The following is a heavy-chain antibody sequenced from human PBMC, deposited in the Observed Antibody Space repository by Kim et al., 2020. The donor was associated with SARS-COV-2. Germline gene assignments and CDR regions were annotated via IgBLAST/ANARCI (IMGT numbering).Heavy chain of an antibody. CDR3: SCEAFDI. Sequence: GGYLRLSCAASGFTFSSYGMHWFRKAPGKGLEWVAVISYDGSNTYYADSVKGRFTISRDNSTNTLYLQMTSLRAEATAVNYFSCEAFDIWGHGTMATVSS. CDR2: ISYDGSNT. V-gene: IGHV3-30*03. J-gene: IGHJ3*02. CDR1: GFTFSSYG.